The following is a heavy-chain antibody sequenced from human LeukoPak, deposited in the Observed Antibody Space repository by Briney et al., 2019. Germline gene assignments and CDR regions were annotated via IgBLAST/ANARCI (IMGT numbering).Heavy chain of an antibody. CDR3: ARDRFAGPLLTLDY. CDR1: GFTFNSYA. Sequence: GGSLRLSCAASGFTFNSYAMHWVRQAPGKGLEWVAVISYDGSNKYYADSVKGRFTISRDNSKNTLYLQLNSLRAEDTAVYYCARDRFAGPLLTLDYWGQGTLVTVSS. D-gene: IGHD2-15*01. J-gene: IGHJ4*02. CDR2: ISYDGSNK. V-gene: IGHV3-30-3*01.